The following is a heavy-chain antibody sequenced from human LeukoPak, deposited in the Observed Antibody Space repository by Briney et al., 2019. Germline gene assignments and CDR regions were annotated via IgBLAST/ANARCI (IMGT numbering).Heavy chain of an antibody. Sequence: SETLSLTCTVSGGSISSSSYYWGWIRQPPGKGLEWIGTIYYSGSTYQNSSLKSRVTISKDTSKNQFSLKLSFVTAADTAVYFCARGWQLSDYFDYWGQGTLVTVSS. CDR3: ARGWQLSDYFDY. CDR1: GGSISSSSYY. V-gene: IGHV4-39*01. J-gene: IGHJ4*02. CDR2: IYYSGST. D-gene: IGHD4-23*01.